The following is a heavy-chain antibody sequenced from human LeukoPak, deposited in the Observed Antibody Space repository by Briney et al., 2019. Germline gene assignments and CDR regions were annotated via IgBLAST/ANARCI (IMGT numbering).Heavy chain of an antibody. V-gene: IGHV4-59*01. CDR2: IYYSGST. Sequence: SETLSLTCTVSGGSISSYYWTWIRQPPGKGLEWIGYIYYSGSTNYNPSLKSRVTISVDTSKNQFSLKLSSVTAADTAVYYCARSSSYGRDDYWGQGTLVTVSS. D-gene: IGHD5-18*01. J-gene: IGHJ4*02. CDR1: GGSISSYY. CDR3: ARSSSYGRDDY.